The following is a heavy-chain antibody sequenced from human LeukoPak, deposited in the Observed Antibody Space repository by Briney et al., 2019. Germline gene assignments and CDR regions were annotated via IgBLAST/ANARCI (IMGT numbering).Heavy chain of an antibody. J-gene: IGHJ4*02. V-gene: IGHV3-30*18. Sequence: PGRSLRVSCAASGFTFSSLGMHWVRQAPGKGLEWVAVISYDGSNKYYADFVKGRFTISRDNSKNTLYLQMNSLRTEDTAVYYCAKGHYGYDFWSGGDYWGQGTLVIVSS. CDR1: GFTFSSLG. CDR2: ISYDGSNK. D-gene: IGHD3-3*01. CDR3: AKGHYGYDFWSGGDY.